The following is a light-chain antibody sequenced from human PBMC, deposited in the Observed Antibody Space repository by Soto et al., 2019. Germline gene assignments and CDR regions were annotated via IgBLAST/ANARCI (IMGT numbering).Light chain of an antibody. CDR3: QQSFDVPVA. J-gene: IGKJ4*01. CDR2: DAY. Sequence: IQMTQSPSSLSAFVGDRVTIPCRASQSISTFLNWYQQKPGQAPKLLITDAYTLRTGVSSRFSGSGSGTDFSLTITSLQPEDLAIYICQQSFDVPVAFGGGTKVEL. CDR1: QSISTF. V-gene: IGKV1-39*01.